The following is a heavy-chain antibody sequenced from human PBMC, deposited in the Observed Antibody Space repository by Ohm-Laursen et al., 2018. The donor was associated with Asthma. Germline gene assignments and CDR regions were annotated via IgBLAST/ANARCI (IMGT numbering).Heavy chain of an antibody. CDR1: GFTFSSYS. V-gene: IGHV3-21*01. J-gene: IGHJ4*02. CDR3: ARDPPYYYDSSGTFDY. D-gene: IGHD3-22*01. Sequence: SLRLSCSASGFTFSSYSMNWVRQVPGKGLEWVSSISSSSSYIYYADSVKGRFTISRDNAKNSLYLQMNSLRAEDTAVYYCARDPPYYYDSSGTFDYWGQGTLVTVSS. CDR2: ISSSSSYI.